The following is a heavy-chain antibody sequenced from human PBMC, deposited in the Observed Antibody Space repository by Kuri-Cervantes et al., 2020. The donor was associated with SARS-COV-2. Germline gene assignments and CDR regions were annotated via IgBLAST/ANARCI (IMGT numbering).Heavy chain of an antibody. CDR3: AREGKGQAIGAFDI. CDR1: GFTFSDHY. V-gene: IGHV3-72*01. CDR2: TRNKANSYTT. D-gene: IGHD4-23*01. Sequence: GESLKISCAAPGFTFSDHYMDWVRQAPGKGLEWVGRTRNKANSYTTEYAASVKGRFTISRDDSKNSLYLQMNSLKTEDTAVYYCAREGKGQAIGAFDIWGQGTMVTVSS. J-gene: IGHJ3*02.